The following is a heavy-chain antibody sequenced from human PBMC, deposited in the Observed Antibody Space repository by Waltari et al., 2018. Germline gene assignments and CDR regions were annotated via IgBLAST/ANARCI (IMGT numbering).Heavy chain of an antibody. CDR1: GFTFSSYA. CDR2: ISGSGGST. D-gene: IGHD3-3*01. V-gene: IGHV3-23*01. J-gene: IGHJ4*02. Sequence: EVQLLESGGGLVQPGGSLRLSCSASGFTFSSYAMSWVRQAPGKGLEWVSAISGSGGSTYYADSVKGRFTNSRDNSKNTLYLQMNSLRAEDTAVYYCAKDRIGDQIFGVVTALDYWGQGTRVTVSS. CDR3: AKDRIGDQIFGVVTALDY.